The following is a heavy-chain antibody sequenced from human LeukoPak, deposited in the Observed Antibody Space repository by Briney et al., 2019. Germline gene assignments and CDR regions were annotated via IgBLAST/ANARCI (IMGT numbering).Heavy chain of an antibody. CDR1: GYTFTGYY. Sequence: GAPVRVSCKASGYTFTGYYMHWVRQAPGHGLEWMGWINPNSGGTNYAQKFQCRVTMTRDTSISTAYMEPSRLRSGDTGVYYCARTRRGGRDYYGSSGYRMIFGYWGQGTLVTVSS. CDR3: ARTRRGGRDYYGSSGYRMIFGY. CDR2: INPNSGGT. D-gene: IGHD3-22*01. V-gene: IGHV1-2*02. J-gene: IGHJ4*02.